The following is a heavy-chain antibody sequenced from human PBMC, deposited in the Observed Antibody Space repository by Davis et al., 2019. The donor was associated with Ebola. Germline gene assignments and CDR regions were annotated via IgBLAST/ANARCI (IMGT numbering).Heavy chain of an antibody. D-gene: IGHD4-17*01. CDR3: ARDYGATDY. J-gene: IGHJ4*02. Sequence: AASVKVSCKASGGTFSSYAISWVRQAPGQGLEWMGGIIPIFGTANYAQKLQGRVTMTTDTSTSTAYMELRSLRSDDTAVYYCARDYGATDYWGQGTLVTVSS. CDR1: GGTFSSYA. CDR2: IIPIFGTA. V-gene: IGHV1-69*05.